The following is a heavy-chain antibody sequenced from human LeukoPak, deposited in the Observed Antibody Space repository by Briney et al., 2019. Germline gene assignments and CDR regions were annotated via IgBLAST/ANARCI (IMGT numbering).Heavy chain of an antibody. CDR2: ISGSGGST. CDR1: GFTFSSYA. CDR3: AKVGCSRTSCYAGYYYYYMDV. Sequence: PGGSLRLSCAASGFTFSSYAMSWVRQAPGKGLEWVSAISGSGGSTYYADSVKGRFTISRDNSKNTLYLQMNSLRAEDTAVYYCAKVGCSRTSCYAGYYYYYMDVWGKGTTVTVSS. J-gene: IGHJ6*03. V-gene: IGHV3-23*01. D-gene: IGHD2-2*01.